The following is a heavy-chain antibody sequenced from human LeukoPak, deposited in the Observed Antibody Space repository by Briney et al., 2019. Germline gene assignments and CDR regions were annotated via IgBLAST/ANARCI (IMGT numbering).Heavy chain of an antibody. J-gene: IGHJ4*02. V-gene: IGHV3-48*02. CDR3: AREWAGAGAFDY. CDR1: GFTFNSYA. CDR2: ISSSSTI. D-gene: IGHD1-26*01. Sequence: SGGSLRLSCAASGFTFNSYAMNWVRQAPGKGLEWVSYISSSSTIFYADSVKGRFTISRDNAKNSLYLQMNSLRDEDTAVYYCAREWAGAGAFDYWGQGTLVTVSS.